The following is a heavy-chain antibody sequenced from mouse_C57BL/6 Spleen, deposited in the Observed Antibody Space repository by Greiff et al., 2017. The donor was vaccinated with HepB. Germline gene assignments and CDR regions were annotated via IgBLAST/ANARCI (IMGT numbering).Heavy chain of an antibody. V-gene: IGHV1-82*01. CDR1: GYAFSSSW. D-gene: IGHD2-2*01. CDR3: AKMVTGRGFDY. CDR2: IYPGDGDT. J-gene: IGHJ2*01. Sequence: QVQLQQSGPELVKPGASVKISCKASGYAFSSSWMNWVKQRPGKGLEWIGRIYPGDGDTNYNGKFKGKATLTADKSSSTAYMQLSSLTSEDSAVYFCAKMVTGRGFDYWGQGTTLTVSS.